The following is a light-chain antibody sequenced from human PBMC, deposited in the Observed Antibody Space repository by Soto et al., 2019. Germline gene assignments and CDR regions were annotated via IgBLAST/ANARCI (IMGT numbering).Light chain of an antibody. CDR3: LQGHSTPLT. CDR1: QNIKNY. Sequence: DVQMTQSPSSLSASVGDRVTITCRASQNIKNYLSWYQQRPGKAPRVVIFAATLLQSGVPSTFSVSGSGTEFTLTISSLHPDEFATYYCLQGHSTPLTFGQGTRL. J-gene: IGKJ5*01. V-gene: IGKV1-39*01. CDR2: AAT.